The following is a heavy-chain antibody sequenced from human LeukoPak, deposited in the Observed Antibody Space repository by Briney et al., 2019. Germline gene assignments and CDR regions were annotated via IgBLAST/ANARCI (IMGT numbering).Heavy chain of an antibody. CDR1: GYTFTSYG. CDR2: ISAYNGNT. CDR3: ARMFGEMATTYFDY. D-gene: IGHD5-24*01. Sequence: ASVKVSRKASGYTFTSYGISWVRQAPGQGLEWMGWISAYNGNTNYAQKLQGRVTMTTDTSTSTAYMELRSLRSDDTAVYYCARMFGEMATTYFDYWGQGTLVTVSS. V-gene: IGHV1-18*01. J-gene: IGHJ4*02.